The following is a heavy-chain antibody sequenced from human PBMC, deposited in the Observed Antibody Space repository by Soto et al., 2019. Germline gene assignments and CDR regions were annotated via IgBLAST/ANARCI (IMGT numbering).Heavy chain of an antibody. D-gene: IGHD5-18*01. J-gene: IGHJ4*02. Sequence: ASCKASGYTLASRGISWMQQAPGQGLEWMGWISAYNGNTNYAQKLQGRVTMTTDTSTSTAYMELRSLRSDDTAVYYCVKEVETVRLVAFALWGQGTQVTVSS. V-gene: IGHV1-18*04. CDR3: VKEVETVRLVAFAL. CDR2: ISAYNGNT. CDR1: GYTLASRG.